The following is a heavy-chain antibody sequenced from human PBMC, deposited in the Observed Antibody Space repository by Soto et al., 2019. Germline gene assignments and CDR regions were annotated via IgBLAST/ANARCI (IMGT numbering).Heavy chain of an antibody. CDR3: ARTSCSGGSCYSVYAFDI. CDR1: GGSISSGGYY. V-gene: IGHV4-31*03. CDR2: IYYSGST. Sequence: SETLSLTCTVSGGSISSGGYYWSWIRQHPGKGLEWIGYIYYSGSTYYNPSLKSRVTISVDTSKNQFSLKLSSVTAADTAVYYCARTSCSGGSCYSVYAFDIWGQGTMVTVSS. D-gene: IGHD2-15*01. J-gene: IGHJ3*02.